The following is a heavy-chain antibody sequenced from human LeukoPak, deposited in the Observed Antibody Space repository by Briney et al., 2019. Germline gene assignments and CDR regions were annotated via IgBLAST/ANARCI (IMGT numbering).Heavy chain of an antibody. CDR2: ISGSGGTT. CDR1: GFTFSSYA. D-gene: IGHD5-18*01. J-gene: IGHJ4*02. V-gene: IGHV3-23*01. CDR3: ARGLQEYTYGFDY. Sequence: PGGSPRLSCAASGFTFSSYAMTWVRQAPGKGLEWVSAISGSGGTTYYADSVKGRFTISRDNSRNTLYLQMNSLRADDTAVDYCARGLQEYTYGFDYWGQGTLVTVSS.